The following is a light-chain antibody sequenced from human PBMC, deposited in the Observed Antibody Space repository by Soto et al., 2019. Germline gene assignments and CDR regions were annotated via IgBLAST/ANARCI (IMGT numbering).Light chain of an antibody. CDR2: EDT. J-gene: IGLJ2*01. V-gene: IGLV3-1*01. Sequence: SYELTQPPSVSVSPGQTASIACSGDKLGNKYASWYQQKPGQSPVLVIYEDTRRPSGVPERFSGSNSGNTATLTISGTQAMDEADYYCQAWDSSTYVLFGGGTKVTVL. CDR3: QAWDSSTYVL. CDR1: KLGNKY.